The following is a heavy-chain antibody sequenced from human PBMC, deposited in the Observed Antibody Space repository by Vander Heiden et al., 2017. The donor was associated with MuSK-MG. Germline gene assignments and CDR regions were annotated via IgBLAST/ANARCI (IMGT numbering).Heavy chain of an antibody. V-gene: IGHV3-30-3*01. CDR3: ARDRATMVREAFGY. CDR1: GFTCSSYA. Sequence: QVQLVESGGGVVQPGRSLRLSCAASGFTCSSYAMHWVRQAPGKGLEWVAVISYDGSNKYYADSVKGRFTISRDNSKNTLYLQMNSLRAEDTAVYYCARDRATMVREAFGYWGQGTLVTVSS. CDR2: ISYDGSNK. J-gene: IGHJ4*02. D-gene: IGHD3-10*01.